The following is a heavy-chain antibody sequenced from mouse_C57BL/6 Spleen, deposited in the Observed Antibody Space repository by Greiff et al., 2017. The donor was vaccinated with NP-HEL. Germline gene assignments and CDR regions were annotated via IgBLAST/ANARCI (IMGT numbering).Heavy chain of an antibody. D-gene: IGHD2-1*01. CDR2: IRSKSSNYAT. CDR3: VRGEIYYGNLYYAMDY. CDR1: GFTFNTYA. V-gene: IGHV10-3*01. J-gene: IGHJ4*01. Sequence: EVQGVESGGGLVQPKGSLKLSCAASGFTFNTYAMHWVRQAPGKGLECVARIRSKSSNYATYYADSVKDRFTISRDDSQSMLYLQMNNLKTEDTAMYYGVRGEIYYGNLYYAMDYWGQGTSVTVSS.